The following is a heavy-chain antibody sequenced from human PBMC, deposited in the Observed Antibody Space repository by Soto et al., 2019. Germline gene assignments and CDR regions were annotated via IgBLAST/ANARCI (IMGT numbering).Heavy chain of an antibody. CDR1: GFSLSTSGVG. V-gene: IGHV2-5*02. Sequence: QITLKESGPTLVKPTQTLTLTCTFSGFSLSTSGVGVGWIRQLPGKALEWLSVIYWDDDKSYSPSLKSRLTITKHTSKNQVVLTLTNVDTVDTATYYCARGGWTTYYSPFFDYWGQGTLVTVSS. CDR2: IYWDDDK. D-gene: IGHD3-10*01. J-gene: IGHJ4*02. CDR3: ARGGWTTYYSPFFDY.